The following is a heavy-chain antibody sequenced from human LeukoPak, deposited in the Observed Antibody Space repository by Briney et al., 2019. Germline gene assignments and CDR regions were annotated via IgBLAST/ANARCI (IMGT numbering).Heavy chain of an antibody. CDR2: FDPEDGET. V-gene: IGHV1-24*01. J-gene: IGHJ4*02. CDR3: ATGRPMGGHRRFDY. CDR1: GYTFTSYG. Sequence: ASVKVSCKASGYTFTSYGISWVRQAPGKGLEWMGGFDPEDGETIYAQKFQGRVTMTEDTSTDTAYMELSSLRSEDTAVYYCATGRPMGGHRRFDYWGQGTLVTVSS. D-gene: IGHD1-26*01.